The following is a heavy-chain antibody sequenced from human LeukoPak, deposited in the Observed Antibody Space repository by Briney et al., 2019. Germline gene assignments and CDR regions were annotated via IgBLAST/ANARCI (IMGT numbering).Heavy chain of an antibody. CDR3: ASTVTSDIVVVPAAIAWFDP. Sequence: SVKVSCKASGGTFSSYAISWVRQAPGQGLEWMGGIIPIFGTANYAQKFQGRATITADGSTSTAYRELSSLRSEDTAVYYCASTVTSDIVVVPAAIAWFDPWGQGTLVTVSS. J-gene: IGHJ5*02. CDR2: IIPIFGTA. D-gene: IGHD2-2*01. CDR1: GGTFSSYA. V-gene: IGHV1-69*01.